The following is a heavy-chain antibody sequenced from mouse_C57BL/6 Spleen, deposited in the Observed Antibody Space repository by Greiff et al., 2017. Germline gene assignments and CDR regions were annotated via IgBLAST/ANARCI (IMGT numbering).Heavy chain of an antibody. V-gene: IGHV1-39*01. CDR1: GYSFTDYN. CDR2: INPNYGTT. D-gene: IGHD2-1*01. Sequence: EVKLMESGPELVKPGASVKISCKASGYSFTDYNMNWVKQSNGKSLEWIGVINPNYGTTSYNQKFKGKATLTVDQSSSTAYMQLNSLTSEDSAVYYCARNRYYGNYDAMDYWGQGTSVTVSS. CDR3: ARNRYYGNYDAMDY. J-gene: IGHJ4*01.